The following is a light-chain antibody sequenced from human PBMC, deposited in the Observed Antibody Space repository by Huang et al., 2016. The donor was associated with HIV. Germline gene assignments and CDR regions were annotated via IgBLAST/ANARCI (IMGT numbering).Light chain of an antibody. CDR2: AAS. V-gene: IGKV1-39*01. Sequence: DIQMTQSPSSLSASVGDRVTITCRASQSISSYLNWYQVKPGKAPRLLIYAASSLQSGVPSRFVGSGSGTAFTLTINNLQPEDFVTYYCQQSYSTLFTFGPGTKVDIK. CDR1: QSISSY. J-gene: IGKJ3*01. CDR3: QQSYSTLFT.